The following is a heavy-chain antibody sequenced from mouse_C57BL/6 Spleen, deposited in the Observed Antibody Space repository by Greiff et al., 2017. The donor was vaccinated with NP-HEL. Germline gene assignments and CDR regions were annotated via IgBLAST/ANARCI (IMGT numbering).Heavy chain of an antibody. CDR2: INPNNGGT. J-gene: IGHJ2*01. V-gene: IGHV1-26*01. CDR1: GYTFTDYY. Sequence: EVQLQQSGPELVKPGASVKISCKASGYTFTDYYMNWVKQSHGKSLEWIGDINPNNGGTSYNQKFKGKATLTVDKSSSTAYMELRILTSEDSAVYYCARGVITTVVAKDYFDYWGQGTTLTVSS. CDR3: ARGVITTVVAKDYFDY. D-gene: IGHD1-1*01.